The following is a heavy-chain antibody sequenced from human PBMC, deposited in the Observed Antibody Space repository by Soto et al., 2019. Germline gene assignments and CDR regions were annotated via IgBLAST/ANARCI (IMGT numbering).Heavy chain of an antibody. V-gene: IGHV3-21*01. Sequence: PGGSLRLSCAASGFTFSSYSMNWVRQAPGKGLEWVSSISSSSSYIYYADSVKGRFTISRDNAKNSLYLQMNSLRAEDTAVYYCARGSAVFWSGYYGPRGNWFDPWGQGTLVTV. CDR1: GFTFSSYS. J-gene: IGHJ5*02. CDR2: ISSSSSYI. D-gene: IGHD3-3*01. CDR3: ARGSAVFWSGYYGPRGNWFDP.